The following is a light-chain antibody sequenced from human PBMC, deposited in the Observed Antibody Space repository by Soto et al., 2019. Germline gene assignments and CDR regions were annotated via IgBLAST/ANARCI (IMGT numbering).Light chain of an antibody. CDR1: QSVAKNY. Sequence: ETVLTQSPGTLSLSPGERATLSCRASQSVAKNYLAWYQHKPGQGPRLLISGAYSRATGIPDRFSGSGSGTDFTLTISRLQPEDFAVYYCLQYASEPLTFGGGTKVAI. J-gene: IGKJ4*01. CDR3: LQYASEPLT. CDR2: GAY. V-gene: IGKV3-20*01.